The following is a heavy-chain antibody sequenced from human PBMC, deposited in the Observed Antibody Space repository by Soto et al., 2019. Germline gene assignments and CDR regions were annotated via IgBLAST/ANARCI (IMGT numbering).Heavy chain of an antibody. J-gene: IGHJ4*02. CDR2: IYWDDDK. D-gene: IGHD5-12*01. V-gene: IGHV2-5*02. CDR1: GFSLTSGVG. CDR3: AHIDPEIVTVGGHGGFDY. Sequence: QITLKESGPTLVRPPQTLTLTCTFSGFSLTSGVGVGWIRQPPGKALEWLALIYWDDDKRYSPSLKNRLTITKATSKNPVVLTMTNVGPVDTATYFCAHIDPEIVTVGGHGGFDYWGQGTLVTVSS.